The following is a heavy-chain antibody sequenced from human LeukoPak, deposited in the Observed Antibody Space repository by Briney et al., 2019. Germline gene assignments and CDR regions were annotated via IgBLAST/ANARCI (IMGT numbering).Heavy chain of an antibody. CDR1: GGSNNSGRYY. CDR3: ARRKAYCSGSLCYAYS. V-gene: IGHV4-39*01. J-gene: IGHJ4*02. CDR2: IFYSGST. D-gene: IGHD2-15*01. Sequence: SETLSLTCAVSGGSNNSGRYYWGCIRQPPGKGLEWIGGIFYSGSTYYNPSLKSRVTISVDTSKNQFSLKLSSVTAADTAVYYCARRKAYCSGSLCYAYSWGQGSLVTVSS.